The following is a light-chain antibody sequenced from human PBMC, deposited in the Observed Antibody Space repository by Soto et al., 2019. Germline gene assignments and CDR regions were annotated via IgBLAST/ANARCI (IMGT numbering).Light chain of an antibody. CDR2: GAS. Sequence: EIVLTQSPGTLSLSPWERATLSCRASQSLTSSYLAWYQQKPGQSPRLLIYGASRRATGIPDRFSGSGSGTDFTLTISRLEPEDFAVYYCQHYGFSPPITFGQGTRLEIK. CDR3: QHYGFSPPIT. CDR1: QSLTSSY. V-gene: IGKV3-20*01. J-gene: IGKJ5*01.